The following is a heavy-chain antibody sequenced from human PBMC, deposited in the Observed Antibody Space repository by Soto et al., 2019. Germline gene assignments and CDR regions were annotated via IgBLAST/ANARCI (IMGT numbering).Heavy chain of an antibody. CDR1: GGSISSGGYY. D-gene: IGHD6-13*01. CDR2: IYYSGST. V-gene: IGHV4-31*03. CDR3: ATHLGRVDSWAKYYYYYYMDV. J-gene: IGHJ6*03. Sequence: QVQLQESGPGLVKPSQTLSLTCTVSGGSISSGGYYWSWIRQHPGKGLEWIGYIYYSGSTYYNPSLKSRVTKSVDTSKNQFSLKLRSVTAADTAVYYCATHLGRVDSWAKYYYYYYMDVWGKGTTVTVSS.